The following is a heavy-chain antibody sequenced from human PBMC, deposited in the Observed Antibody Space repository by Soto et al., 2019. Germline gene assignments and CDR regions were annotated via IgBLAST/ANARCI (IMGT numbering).Heavy chain of an antibody. J-gene: IGHJ4*02. CDR1: GFTFSNYW. D-gene: IGHD3-10*01. CDR2: IKQDGSEK. V-gene: IGHV3-7*01. CDR3: ARVGGGYYGSGSYGFDY. Sequence: EVQLVESGGGLVQPGGSLSLSCAASGFTFSNYWMTWVRQAPGKGLEWVANIKQDGSEKYDVDSVKGRSTISRDNAKNXXYWPMDSLRVEDTAVYYCARVGGGYYGSGSYGFDYWGQGSLVTVSS.